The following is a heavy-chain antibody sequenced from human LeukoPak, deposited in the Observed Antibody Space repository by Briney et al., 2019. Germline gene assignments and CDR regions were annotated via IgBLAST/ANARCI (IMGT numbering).Heavy chain of an antibody. J-gene: IGHJ6*03. CDR1: DDSISLYY. Sequence: SETLSLTCTVSDDSISLYYWSWIRQSPGKGLEWIGNIYFIGSTRYNPSFRGRATISIETSKNLFSLRLTSVTAADTAVYYCAREAGLIYFYYIDVWGKGTTVTVSS. D-gene: IGHD2-8*01. V-gene: IGHV4-59*01. CDR3: AREAGLIYFYYIDV. CDR2: IYFIGST.